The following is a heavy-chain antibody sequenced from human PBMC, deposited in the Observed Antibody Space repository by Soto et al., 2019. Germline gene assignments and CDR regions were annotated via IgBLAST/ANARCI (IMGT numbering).Heavy chain of an antibody. CDR3: ARAFSDAFDI. CDR2: ISSSGTGI. CDR1: GFTFSDYY. V-gene: IGHV3-11*01. Sequence: QVQLVESGGGLVKPGGSLRLSCAASGFTFSDYYMTWIRQAPGKGLEWVSYISSSGTGIYYADSVKGRFTISRDNAKKSLYLHMSSLRAEDTAVYYCARAFSDAFDIWGQGTMVTVSP. J-gene: IGHJ3*02.